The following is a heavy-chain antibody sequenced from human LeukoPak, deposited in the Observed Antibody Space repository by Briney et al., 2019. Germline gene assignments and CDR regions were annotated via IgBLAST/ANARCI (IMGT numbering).Heavy chain of an antibody. CDR2: ISISGYYI. CDR3: ARDGYGGFDY. Sequence: PGGSLRLSCAASGFTFSSYTMNWVRQAPGKGLEWVSSISISGYYIYYADSVKGRFTISRDNAKNSLYLQMNSLRAEDTAVYYCARDGYGGFDYWGQGTLVTVSS. J-gene: IGHJ4*02. CDR1: GFTFSSYT. V-gene: IGHV3-21*06. D-gene: IGHD4/OR15-4a*01.